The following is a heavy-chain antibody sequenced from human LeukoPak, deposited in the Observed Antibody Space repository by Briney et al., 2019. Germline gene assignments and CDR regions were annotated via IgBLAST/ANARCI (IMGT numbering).Heavy chain of an antibody. Sequence: GGSLRLSCAASGFTFSSYEMNWVRQAPGKGLEWVSYISSSGSTIYYADSVKGRFTISRDNAKNSLYLQMNSLRAEDTAVYYCARENTVTRTSYYYYSMDVWGKGTTVTVSS. CDR3: ARENTVTRTSYYYYSMDV. D-gene: IGHD4-17*01. CDR2: ISSSGSTI. CDR1: GFTFSSYE. V-gene: IGHV3-48*03. J-gene: IGHJ6*04.